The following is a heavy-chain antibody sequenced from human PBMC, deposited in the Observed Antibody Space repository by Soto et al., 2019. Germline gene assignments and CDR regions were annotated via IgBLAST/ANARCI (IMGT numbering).Heavy chain of an antibody. V-gene: IGHV3-23*01. Sequence: GGSLRLSCGGSGFIFSSNAMSWVRQAPGKGLEWVSSISGDGYSADYADSVKGRFTVSRHNSKSTLYLQMNSLRAEDTAVYYWGERHYYGSGKFGLGKWGKGTLVPVS. CDR2: ISGDGYSA. CDR3: GERHYYGSGKFGLGK. CDR1: GFIFSSNA. J-gene: IGHJ4*03. D-gene: IGHD3-10*01.